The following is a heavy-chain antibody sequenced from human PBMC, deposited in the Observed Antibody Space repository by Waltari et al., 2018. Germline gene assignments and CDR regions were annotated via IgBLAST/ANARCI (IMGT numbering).Heavy chain of an antibody. CDR3: ARQSLKYDYIWGSYRYYFDY. CDR2: IYHSGST. V-gene: IGHV4-38-2*01. Sequence: QVQLQESGPGLVKPSETLSLTCAVSGYSISSGYYWGWIRQPPGKGREWIGSIYHSGSTYYNPYLKSRVTISVDTSKNQFSLKLSSVTAADTAVYYCARQSLKYDYIWGSYRYYFDYWGQGTLVTVSS. J-gene: IGHJ4*02. CDR1: GYSISSGYY. D-gene: IGHD3-16*02.